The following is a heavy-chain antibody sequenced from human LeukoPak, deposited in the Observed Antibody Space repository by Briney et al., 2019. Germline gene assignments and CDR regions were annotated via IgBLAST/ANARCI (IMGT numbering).Heavy chain of an antibody. CDR1: GFTFGSYA. CDR3: ARDGGIAGSTTYFDY. CDR2: ISGGGGST. D-gene: IGHD1-26*01. J-gene: IGHJ4*02. V-gene: IGHV3-23*01. Sequence: GGSLTLSCGASGFTFGSYAMTWVRQAPGKGPEWVSGISGGGGSTFYATYVRRRFTRSSDNSKNTLYLKMDSLRVDDTAMYSCARDGGIAGSTTYFDYWGQGTLVTVSS.